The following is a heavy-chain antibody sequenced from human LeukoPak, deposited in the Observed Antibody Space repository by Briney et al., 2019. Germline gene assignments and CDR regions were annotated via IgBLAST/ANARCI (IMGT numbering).Heavy chain of an antibody. V-gene: IGHV3-7*01. Sequence: AGDSLRLSCEASGFTFTNHWMSWVRQAPGKGLEWVANIKQDGSEKYYVDSVKGRFTISRDNAKNSLYLQMNSLRAEDTAVYYCARDQGWFGELLPAFDIWGQGTMVTVSS. D-gene: IGHD3-10*01. CDR1: GFTFTNHW. CDR2: IKQDGSEK. CDR3: ARDQGWFGELLPAFDI. J-gene: IGHJ3*02.